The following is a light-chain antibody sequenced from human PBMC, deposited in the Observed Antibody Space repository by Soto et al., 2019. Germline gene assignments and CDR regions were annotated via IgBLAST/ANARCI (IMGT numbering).Light chain of an antibody. CDR3: QQYNSDYR. CDR1: QNISKW. V-gene: IGKV1-5*03. Sequence: DIQMTQSPSTLSAAVGDRATITCRASQNISKWLAWYQQKPGKAPRPLIYEASTLEGGVPSRISGSVAGTDFTLTSSSLQPDDLESYWCQQYNSDYRFGQATKMDI. J-gene: IGKJ1*01. CDR2: EAS.